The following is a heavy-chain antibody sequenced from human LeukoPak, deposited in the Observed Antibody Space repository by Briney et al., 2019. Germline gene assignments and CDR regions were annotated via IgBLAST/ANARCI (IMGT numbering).Heavy chain of an antibody. CDR3: ARDNGYPTGFDY. CDR2: IYYSGST. J-gene: IGHJ4*03. CDR1: GGSISSYY. D-gene: IGHD5-24*01. Sequence: SETLFLTCTVSGGSISSYYWSWIRQPPGKGLEWIGSIYYSGSTNYNPSLKSRVTISVDTSKNQFSLKLSSVTAADTAVYYCARDNGYPTGFDYWGQGTTVTVSS. V-gene: IGHV4-59*01.